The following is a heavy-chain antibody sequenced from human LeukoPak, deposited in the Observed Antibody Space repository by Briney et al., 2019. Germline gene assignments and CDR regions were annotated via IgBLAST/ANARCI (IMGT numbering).Heavy chain of an antibody. D-gene: IGHD3-22*01. V-gene: IGHV3-21*01. CDR1: GFTFSSYS. CDR2: ISSSSSYI. J-gene: IGHJ4*02. CDR3: AREGDSSGYYYFDY. Sequence: GGSLRLSCAASGFTFSSYSMNWVRQAPGKGLEWVSSISSSSSYIYYADSVKGRFTISRDNAKNSLYLQMNSLRADDTAVYYCAREGDSSGYYYFDYWGQGTLVTVSS.